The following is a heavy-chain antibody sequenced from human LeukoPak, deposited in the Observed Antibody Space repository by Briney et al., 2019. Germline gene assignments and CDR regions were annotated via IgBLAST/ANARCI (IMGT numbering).Heavy chain of an antibody. V-gene: IGHV4-61*02. CDR2: IHTSGST. Sequence: SETLSLTCTVSGGSISSGSYYWSWIRQPAGKGLEWIGRIHTSGSTNYNPSLKSRVTISVDTSKNQFSLKLSSVTAADTAVYYCARGDRIWFGVDYWGQGTLVTVSS. J-gene: IGHJ4*02. D-gene: IGHD3-10*01. CDR3: ARGDRIWFGVDY. CDR1: GGSISSGSYY.